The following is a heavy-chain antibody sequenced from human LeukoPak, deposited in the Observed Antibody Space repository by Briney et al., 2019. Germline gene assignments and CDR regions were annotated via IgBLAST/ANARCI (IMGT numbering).Heavy chain of an antibody. V-gene: IGHV4-61*02. CDR3: VRSGYSNFDY. Sequence: SQTLSLTCTVSGGSLSSGTDYWSWIRQSAGKGLEWIGRIYASGSTNYNPSLKSRVTISVDTSKNQFSLKLSSVTAADTAVYYCVRSGYSNFDYWGQGTLVTDSS. J-gene: IGHJ4*02. CDR1: GGSLSSGTDY. D-gene: IGHD3-3*01. CDR2: IYASGST.